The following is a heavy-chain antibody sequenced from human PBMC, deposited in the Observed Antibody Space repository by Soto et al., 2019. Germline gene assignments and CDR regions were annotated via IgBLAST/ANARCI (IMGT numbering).Heavy chain of an antibody. CDR2: INAGNGNT. D-gene: IGHD6-19*01. Sequence: QVQLVQSGAEVKKPGASVKVSCKASGYTFTSYAMQWVRQAPGQRLEWMGWINAGNGNTKYSQKFQGRVTITSDTSASTDYMELSRLRSVETALYYCALDLGGWTDYWVQGTRVTVSS. V-gene: IGHV1-3*01. J-gene: IGHJ4*02. CDR3: ALDLGGWTDY. CDR1: GYTFTSYA.